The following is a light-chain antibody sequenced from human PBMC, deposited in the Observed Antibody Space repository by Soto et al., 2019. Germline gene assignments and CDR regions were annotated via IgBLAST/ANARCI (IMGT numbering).Light chain of an antibody. V-gene: IGLV2-23*01. CDR1: TSDVAIYNL. Sequence: QSVLTQPASVSGSPGQSITISCTATTSDVAIYNLVSWYQQHPGKAPRLMIYEATKRPSGVSNRFFGSKSGNTTSLTISGLQIEDEGDYYCSSYAGSNTVIFGGGTELTVL. CDR3: SSYAGSNTVI. J-gene: IGLJ2*01. CDR2: EAT.